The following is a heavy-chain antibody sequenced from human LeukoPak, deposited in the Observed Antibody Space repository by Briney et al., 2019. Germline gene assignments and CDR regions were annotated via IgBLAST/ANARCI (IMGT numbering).Heavy chain of an antibody. CDR2: VHNSGRT. CDR3: ARHGTISSESYFDY. D-gene: IGHD1-14*01. Sequence: SETLSLTCSVSGGSVSSYYWSWIRQSPGKGLEWIGYVHNSGRTNYNPSLKSRVTGFVDTSKNQVSLRLSSVTAADTAVYYCARHGTISSESYFDYWGQGALVTVSS. V-gene: IGHV4-59*08. J-gene: IGHJ4*02. CDR1: GGSVSSYY.